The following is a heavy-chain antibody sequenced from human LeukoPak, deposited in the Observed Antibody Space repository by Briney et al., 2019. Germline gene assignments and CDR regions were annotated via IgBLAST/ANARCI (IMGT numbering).Heavy chain of an antibody. CDR1: GGTFSSYA. J-gene: IGHJ4*02. Sequence: SVKVSCKASGGTFSSYAISWVRQAPGQGLEWMGRIIPIFGIANYAQKFQGRVTITADKSTSTAYMELSSLRSENTAVYYCARGAYCSSTSCRLDYWGQGTLVTVSS. D-gene: IGHD2-2*01. CDR2: IIPIFGIA. CDR3: ARGAYCSSTSCRLDY. V-gene: IGHV1-69*04.